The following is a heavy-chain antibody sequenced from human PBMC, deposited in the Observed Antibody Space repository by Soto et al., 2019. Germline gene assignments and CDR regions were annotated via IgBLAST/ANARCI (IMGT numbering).Heavy chain of an antibody. CDR1: GGSISSYY. D-gene: IGHD2-2*01. J-gene: IGHJ5*02. Sequence: SSETLSLTCTVSGGSISSYYWSWIRQPPGKGLEWIGYIYYSGSTNYNPSLKSRVTISVDTSKNQFSLKLSSVTAADTAVYFCASNYCSSTSCYGWFDPWGQGTLVTVSS. CDR3: ASNYCSSTSCYGWFDP. V-gene: IGHV4-59*08. CDR2: IYYSGST.